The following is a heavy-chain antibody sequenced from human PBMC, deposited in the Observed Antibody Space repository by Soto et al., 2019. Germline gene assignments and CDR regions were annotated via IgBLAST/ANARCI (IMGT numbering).Heavy chain of an antibody. Sequence: PSETLSLTCTVSGGSISSGGYYWSWIRQHPGKGLEWIGYIYYSGSTYYNPSLKSRVSISIDMSKTQFSLKLNSVTAADTAVYYCARGERWLQFSLNWFDPWGQGTLVTVSS. CDR2: IYYSGST. CDR1: GGSISSGGYY. V-gene: IGHV4-31*02. CDR3: ARGERWLQFSLNWFDP. D-gene: IGHD5-12*01. J-gene: IGHJ5*02.